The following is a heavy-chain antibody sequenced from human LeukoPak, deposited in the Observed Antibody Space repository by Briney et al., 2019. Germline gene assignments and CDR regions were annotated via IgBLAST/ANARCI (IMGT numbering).Heavy chain of an antibody. CDR1: GFTVSSNY. D-gene: IGHD2-15*01. Sequence: QAGGSLRLSCAASGFTVSSNYMSWVRQAPGKGLEWVAVIWYDGSNKYYADSVKGRFTISRDNSKNTLYLQMNSLRAEDTAVYYCARDRSPRGGCSGGSCYSGAFDIWGQGTMVTVSS. CDR3: ARDRSPRGGCSGGSCYSGAFDI. CDR2: IWYDGSNK. J-gene: IGHJ3*02. V-gene: IGHV3-33*08.